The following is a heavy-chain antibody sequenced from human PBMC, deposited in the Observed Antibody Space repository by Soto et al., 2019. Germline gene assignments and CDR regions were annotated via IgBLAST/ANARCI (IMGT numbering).Heavy chain of an antibody. CDR2: IWYDGSNK. Sequence: QVQLVESGGGVVQPGRSLRLSCAASGFTFSSYGMHWVRQAPGKGLEWVAVIWYDGSNKYYADSVKGRFTISRDNSKNTLYLQMNSLRAEDTAVYYCARDGCSGCSCYGDYYYGMDVWGQGTTVTVSS. D-gene: IGHD2-15*01. CDR3: ARDGCSGCSCYGDYYYGMDV. J-gene: IGHJ6*02. CDR1: GFTFSSYG. V-gene: IGHV3-33*01.